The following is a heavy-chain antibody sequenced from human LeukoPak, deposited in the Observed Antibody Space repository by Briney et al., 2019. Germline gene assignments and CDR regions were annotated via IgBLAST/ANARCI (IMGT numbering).Heavy chain of an antibody. J-gene: IGHJ5*02. CDR3: ARDRAYGSGSYDP. V-gene: IGHV4-59*01. D-gene: IGHD3-10*01. CDR1: GGSISNYY. CDR2: IYYSGST. Sequence: SETLSLTCTVSGGSISNYYWSWIRQPPGKGLEWIGYIYYSGSTNYNPSLKSRVTISVDTSKNQFSLKLSSVTAADTAVYYCARDRAYGSGSYDPWGQGTLVTVSS.